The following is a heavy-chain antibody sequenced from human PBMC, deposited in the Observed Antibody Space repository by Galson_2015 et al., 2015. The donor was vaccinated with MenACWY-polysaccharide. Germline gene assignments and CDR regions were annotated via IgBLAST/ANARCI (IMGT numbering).Heavy chain of an antibody. Sequence: SLRLSCAASGFTFGDYAMSWFRQAPGKGLEWVGFIRSKAYGGTTEYAASVKGRFTISRDDSKSIAYLQMNSLKTEDTAVYYCTRHAHYDILTGYSMYFDYWGHGTLVTVSS. CDR2: IRSKAYGGTT. CDR1: GFTFGDYA. J-gene: IGHJ4*01. CDR3: TRHAHYDILTGYSMYFDY. V-gene: IGHV3-49*03. D-gene: IGHD3-9*01.